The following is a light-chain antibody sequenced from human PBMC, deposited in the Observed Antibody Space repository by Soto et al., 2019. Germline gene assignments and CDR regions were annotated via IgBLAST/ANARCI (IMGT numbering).Light chain of an antibody. V-gene: IGKV3-20*01. CDR2: GAS. CDR1: QSVSSSY. Sequence: EIVLTQSPGTLSLSPGERATLSCRASQSVSSSYLAWYQQKPGQAPRLLIYGASSRATGIPDRFSGSGSGTDFTLTISRPEPEDFAVYYCQQYGSSPRFGQGTKVEIK. CDR3: QQYGSSPR. J-gene: IGKJ1*01.